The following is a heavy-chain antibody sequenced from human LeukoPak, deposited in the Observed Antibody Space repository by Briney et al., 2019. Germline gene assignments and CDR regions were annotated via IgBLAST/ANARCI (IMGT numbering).Heavy chain of an antibody. CDR1: GYTFTSYD. CDR3: ARGRGYSYLGLYYYDSSGYYGDY. Sequence: ASVKVSCKASGYTFTSYDINWVRQAPGQGLEWMGWMNPNSGNTGYAQKFQGRVTMTRNTSISTAYMELSSLRSEDTAVYYCARGRGYSYLGLYYYDSSGYYGDYWGQGTLVTVSS. J-gene: IGHJ4*02. CDR2: MNPNSGNT. D-gene: IGHD3-22*01. V-gene: IGHV1-8*01.